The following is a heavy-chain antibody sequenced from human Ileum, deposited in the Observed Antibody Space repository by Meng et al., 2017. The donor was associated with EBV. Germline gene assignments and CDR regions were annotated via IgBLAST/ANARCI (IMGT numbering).Heavy chain of an antibody. D-gene: IGHD4-11*01. CDR2: MHPSGST. J-gene: IGHJ4*02. CDR3: AKANDYSLNS. V-gene: IGHV4-4*02. CDR1: GDFISRRDW. Sequence: QVTVEESGAGLVTPSGPLSLTCAVSGDFISRRDWWTRVPQPPGRGLEWIGEMHPSGSTYYNPSLKSRVTISLDTFNNQFFLRLTSLTAADTAVYYCAKANDYSLNSWGQGTLVTVSS.